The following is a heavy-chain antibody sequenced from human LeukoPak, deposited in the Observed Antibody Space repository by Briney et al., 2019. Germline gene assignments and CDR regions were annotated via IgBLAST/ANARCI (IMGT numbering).Heavy chain of an antibody. J-gene: IGHJ4*02. CDR2: ISGSGGST. V-gene: IGHV3-23*01. CDR3: ADYYDSSGYFDY. Sequence: GGSLRLSCAASGFTFSSYAMSWVRQAPGKGLEWVSAISGSGGSTYYADSVKGRFTISRDNSKNTLYLQMNSLRAEDTAVYYCADYYDSSGYFDYWGQGTPVTVSS. D-gene: IGHD3-22*01. CDR1: GFTFSSYA.